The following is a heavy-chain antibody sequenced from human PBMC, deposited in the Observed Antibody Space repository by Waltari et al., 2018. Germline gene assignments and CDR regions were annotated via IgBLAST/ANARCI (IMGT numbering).Heavy chain of an antibody. V-gene: IGHV4-59*08. Sequence: QVQLQESGPGLVKPSETLSLTCTVSGGSISSYYWSWIRQPPGKGLEWIGYIYYSGSTNYKPSLKSRVTISVDTSKNQFSLKLSSVTAADTAVYYCARVGLKGGVGLDYWGQGTLVTVSS. CDR3: ARVGLKGGVGLDY. J-gene: IGHJ4*02. CDR2: IYYSGST. D-gene: IGHD1-26*01. CDR1: GGSISSYY.